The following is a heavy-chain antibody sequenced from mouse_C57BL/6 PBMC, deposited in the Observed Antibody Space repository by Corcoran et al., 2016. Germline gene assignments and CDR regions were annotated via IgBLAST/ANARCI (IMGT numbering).Heavy chain of an antibody. Sequence: QIQLVQSGPELNKPGETVKISCKASGYIFTTYGMSWVKQAPGKGLKWMGWINTYSGVPTYADDFKGRFAFSLETSASTAYLQINNLKNEDTATYFCARSDYGYAMDYWGQGTSVTVSS. CDR2: INTYSGVP. J-gene: IGHJ4*01. CDR3: ARSDYGYAMDY. V-gene: IGHV9-3*01. D-gene: IGHD2-4*01. CDR1: GYIFTTYG.